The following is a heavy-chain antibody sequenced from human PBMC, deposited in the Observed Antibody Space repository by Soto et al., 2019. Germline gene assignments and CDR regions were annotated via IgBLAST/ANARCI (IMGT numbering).Heavy chain of an antibody. V-gene: IGHV3-74*01. CDR3: ARFYGGNQPFDY. CDR2: INTDGSIT. D-gene: IGHD4-17*01. Sequence: GGSLSLSCAASGFTFSSYWMHWVRQAPGKGLVWVSRINTDGSITNYADSVKGRFTISRDNAKNTLYLQMNSLRAEDTAVYFCARFYGGNQPFDYWGQGTLVTVSS. J-gene: IGHJ4*02. CDR1: GFTFSSYW.